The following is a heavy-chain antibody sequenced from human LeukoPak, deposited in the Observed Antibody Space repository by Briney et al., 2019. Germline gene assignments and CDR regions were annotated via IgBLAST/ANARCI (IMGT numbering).Heavy chain of an antibody. CDR1: GFTFSSYA. CDR2: ISYDGSNK. Sequence: PGGSLRLSCAASGFTFSSYAMHWVRQAPGKGLEWVAVISYDGSNKYYADSVKGRFTISRDNSKNTLYLQMNSLRAEDTAVYYCARDGLNWYQLRVGLFDPWGQGTLVTVSS. D-gene: IGHD2-2*01. V-gene: IGHV3-30-3*01. J-gene: IGHJ5*02. CDR3: ARDGLNWYQLRVGLFDP.